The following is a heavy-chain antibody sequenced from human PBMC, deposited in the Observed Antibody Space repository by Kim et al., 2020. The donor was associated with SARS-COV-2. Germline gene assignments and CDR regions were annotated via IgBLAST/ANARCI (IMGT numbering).Heavy chain of an antibody. J-gene: IGHJ6*02. D-gene: IGHD3-3*01. V-gene: IGHV3-48*02. CDR3: ARETFGVVIGYYYYGMDV. CDR2: ISSSSSTI. Sequence: GGSLRLSCAASGFTFSSYSMNWVRQAPGKGLEWVSYISSSSSTIYYADSVKGRFTISRDNAKNSLYLQMNSLRDEDTAVYYCARETFGVVIGYYYYGMDVWGQGTTVTVSS. CDR1: GFTFSSYS.